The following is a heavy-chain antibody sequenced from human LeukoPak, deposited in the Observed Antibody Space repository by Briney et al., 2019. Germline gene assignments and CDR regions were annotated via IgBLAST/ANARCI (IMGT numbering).Heavy chain of an antibody. J-gene: IGHJ5*02. V-gene: IGHV3-30*04. CDR1: GFTFSSYA. CDR3: AKGYVWGSYRDDGLDP. D-gene: IGHD3-16*02. Sequence: GGSLRLSCSASGFTFSSYAMHWVRQAPGKGLEGVAVISNDGRNKYYADSVKGRFTISRDNSKNTLYLQMNSLRAEDTAVYYCAKGYVWGSYRDDGLDPWGQGTLVTVSS. CDR2: ISNDGRNK.